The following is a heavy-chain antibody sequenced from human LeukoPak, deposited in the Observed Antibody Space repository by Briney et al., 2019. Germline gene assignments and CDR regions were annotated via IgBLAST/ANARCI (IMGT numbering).Heavy chain of an antibody. J-gene: IGHJ6*03. D-gene: IGHD3-10*01. Sequence: GASVKVSCKASGCTFTCYGISWVRQAAGQGREWMGWISAYNGNTNYAQKLQGRVTMTTDTPTSTAYMELRSLRSDDTAVYYCAREVKVTMVRGVIIIPTYYMDVWGKGTTVTVSS. CDR2: ISAYNGNT. V-gene: IGHV1-18*01. CDR3: AREVKVTMVRGVIIIPTYYMDV. CDR1: GCTFTCYG.